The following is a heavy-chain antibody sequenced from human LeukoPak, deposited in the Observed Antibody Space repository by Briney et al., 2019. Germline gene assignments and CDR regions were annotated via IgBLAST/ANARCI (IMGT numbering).Heavy chain of an antibody. J-gene: IGHJ3*02. CDR1: GYTFTGYY. CDR3: ARGGLVVAAWVTQDAFDI. Sequence: GASVKASCKASGYTFTGYYMHWVRQAPGQGLEWMGWINPNSGGTNYAQKFQGRVTMTRDTSISTAYMELSRLRSDDTAVYYCARGGLVVAAWVTQDAFDIWGQGTMVTVSS. D-gene: IGHD2-15*01. V-gene: IGHV1-2*02. CDR2: INPNSGGT.